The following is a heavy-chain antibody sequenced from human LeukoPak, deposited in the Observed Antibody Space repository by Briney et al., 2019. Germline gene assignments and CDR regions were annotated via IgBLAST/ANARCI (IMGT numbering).Heavy chain of an antibody. CDR2: ISSISRYI. J-gene: IGHJ4*02. V-gene: IGHV3-21*01. Sequence: GGSLRLSSAASGFTFRSYSMNSVPQTPGKRLERVSPISSISRYIYTADSVKSRFTISTDNAQNSLYIHMNTPRAEDTAVYYCARPDSGYDTHFDYWGQGTLVTVSS. D-gene: IGHD5-12*01. CDR1: GFTFRSYS. CDR3: ARPDSGYDTHFDY.